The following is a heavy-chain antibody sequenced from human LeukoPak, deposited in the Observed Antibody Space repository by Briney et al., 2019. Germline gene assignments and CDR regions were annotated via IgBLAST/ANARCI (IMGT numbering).Heavy chain of an antibody. CDR2: INPNSGGT. Sequence: VASVKVSCKASGYTFTGYYMHWVRQAPGQGLEWMGWINPNSGGTNYAQKFQGRVTMTRDTSISTAYVELSRLRSDDTAVYYCARSGYYDILTGDDAFDIWGQGTMVTVSS. CDR3: ARSGYYDILTGDDAFDI. V-gene: IGHV1-2*02. J-gene: IGHJ3*02. CDR1: GYTFTGYY. D-gene: IGHD3-9*01.